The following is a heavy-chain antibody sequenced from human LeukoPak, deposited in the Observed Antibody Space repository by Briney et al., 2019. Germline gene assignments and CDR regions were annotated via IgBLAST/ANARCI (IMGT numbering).Heavy chain of an antibody. V-gene: IGHV3-49*04. J-gene: IGHJ4*02. Sequence: GGSLRLSCTASGFTFGDYAMSWVRQAPGEGLEWVGFIRSKAYGGTTEYAASVKGRFTISRDDSKSIAYLQMNSLKTEDTAVYYCTRDQSGVVVVPAAYYWGQGTLVTVSS. CDR2: IRSKAYGGTT. D-gene: IGHD2-2*01. CDR1: GFTFGDYA. CDR3: TRDQSGVVVVPAAYY.